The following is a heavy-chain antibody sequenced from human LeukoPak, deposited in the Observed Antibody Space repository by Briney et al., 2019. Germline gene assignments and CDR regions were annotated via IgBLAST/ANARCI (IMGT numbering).Heavy chain of an antibody. CDR3: ARARGSGTYYFDY. CDR1: GFTVSSNY. V-gene: IGHV3-53*01. CDR2: IYSSGST. Sequence: GGSLRLSCAASGFTVSSNYMSWVRQAPGKGLEWVSIIYSSGSTYYADSVKGRFTISRDNSKNTLCLQMSSLRAEDTAVYYCARARGSGTYYFDYWGQGTLVTVSS. D-gene: IGHD1-26*01. J-gene: IGHJ4*02.